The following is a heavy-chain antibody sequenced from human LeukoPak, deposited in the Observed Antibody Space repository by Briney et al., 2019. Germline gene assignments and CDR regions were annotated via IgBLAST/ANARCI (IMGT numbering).Heavy chain of an antibody. D-gene: IGHD2-21*01. CDR1: GCSISSGYY. J-gene: IGHJ4*02. CDR2: IYHSGST. CDR3: ARQGSDCYSDY. V-gene: IGHV4-38-2*01. Sequence: PSETLSLTCAVSGCSISSGYYWGWIRQPPGKGLEWIGSIYHSGSTYYNPSLKSRVTISVDTSKNQFSLKLSSVTAADTAVYYCARQGSDCYSDYWGQGTLVTVSS.